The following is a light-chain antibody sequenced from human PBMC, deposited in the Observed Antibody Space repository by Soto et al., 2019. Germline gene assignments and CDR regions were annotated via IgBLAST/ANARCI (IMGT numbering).Light chain of an antibody. Sequence: EIVLTQYQATLSLSPGERATLSCRASQSIRNYLAWYQQKPGQAPRLLIYDASNRATGIPARFSGSGSGTDFTLTISSREPDDFAVYYGQQRSNWPPVTFGQGTKLDIK. CDR1: QSIRNY. CDR2: DAS. J-gene: IGKJ2*01. CDR3: QQRSNWPPVT. V-gene: IGKV3-11*01.